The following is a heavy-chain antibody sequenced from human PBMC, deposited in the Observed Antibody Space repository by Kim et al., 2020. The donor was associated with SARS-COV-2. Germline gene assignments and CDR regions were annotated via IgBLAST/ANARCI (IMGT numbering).Heavy chain of an antibody. CDR1: GFTFSDYY. V-gene: IGHV3-11*01. J-gene: IGHJ4*02. D-gene: IGHD3-3*01. Sequence: GGSLRLSCAASGFTFSDYYMSWIRQAPGKGLEWVSYISSSGSTIYYADSVKGRLTISRDNAKNSLYLQMNSLRAEDTAVYYCARDPVLRFLEWSGGLDYWGQGTLVTVSS. CDR3: ARDPVLRFLEWSGGLDY. CDR2: ISSSGSTI.